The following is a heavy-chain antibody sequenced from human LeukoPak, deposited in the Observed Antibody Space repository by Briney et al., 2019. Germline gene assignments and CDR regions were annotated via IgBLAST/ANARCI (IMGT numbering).Heavy chain of an antibody. J-gene: IGHJ4*02. CDR3: AKADSIRAFDY. Sequence: GRSLRLSCAASGFTFDDYAMHWVRQAPGKGLEWVSGISWNSGSIGYADSVKGRFTISRDNAKNSLYLQMSSLRAEDTALYYCAKADSIRAFDYWGQGTLVTVSS. CDR2: ISWNSGSI. CDR1: GFTFDDYA. V-gene: IGHV3-9*01. D-gene: IGHD3-9*01.